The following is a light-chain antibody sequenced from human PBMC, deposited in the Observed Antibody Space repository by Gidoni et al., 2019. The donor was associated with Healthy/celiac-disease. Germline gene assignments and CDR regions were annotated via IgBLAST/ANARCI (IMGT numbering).Light chain of an antibody. J-gene: IGKJ1*01. Sequence: ELVVTQSPATLSVSPGERATLSCRASQSVSSNLAWYQQKPGQAPRLLIYGASTRATGIPARFSGSGSGTEFTLTISSLQSEDFAVYYCQQYNNWPPRTFGQGTKVEIK. V-gene: IGKV3-15*01. CDR1: QSVSSN. CDR3: QQYNNWPPRT. CDR2: GAS.